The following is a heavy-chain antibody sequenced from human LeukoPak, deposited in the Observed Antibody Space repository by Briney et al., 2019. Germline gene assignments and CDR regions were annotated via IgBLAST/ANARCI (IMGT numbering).Heavy chain of an antibody. J-gene: IGHJ4*02. D-gene: IGHD2-2*02. CDR1: GGPISSSSYY. CDR3: ARVTYCSSTSCYKGLFDY. V-gene: IGHV4-39*01. CDR2: IYYSGST. Sequence: SETLSLTCTVSGGPISSSSYYWGWIRQPPGKGLEWIGSIYYSGSTYYNPSLKSRVTISVDTSKNQFSLKLSSVTAADTAVYYCARVTYCSSTSCYKGLFDYWGQGTLVTVSS.